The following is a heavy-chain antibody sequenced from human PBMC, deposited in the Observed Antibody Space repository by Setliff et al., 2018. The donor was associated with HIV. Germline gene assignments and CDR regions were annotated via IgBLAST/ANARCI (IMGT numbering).Heavy chain of an antibody. V-gene: IGHV3-53*04. J-gene: IGHJ6*03. Sequence: GGSLRLSCAASGFTVSSNYMSWVRQAPGKGLEWVSVIYSGGNTYYADSVKGRFTISRHDSKNTLYLQMNSLRAEDTAVYYCARRVVITTDCYYMDVWGKGTTVTVS. D-gene: IGHD3-22*01. CDR1: GFTVSSNY. CDR2: IYSGGNT. CDR3: ARRVVITTDCYYMDV.